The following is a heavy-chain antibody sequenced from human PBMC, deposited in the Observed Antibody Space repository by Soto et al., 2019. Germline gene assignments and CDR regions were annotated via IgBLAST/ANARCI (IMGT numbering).Heavy chain of an antibody. J-gene: IGHJ4*02. CDR2: IIPIFGTA. D-gene: IGHD3-3*01. V-gene: IGHV1-69*01. CDR3: ATIRGRWLPVWSVGFDY. Sequence: QVQLVQSGAEVKKPGSSVKVSCKASGGTFSSYAISWVRQAPGQGLEWMGGIIPIFGTANYAQKFQGRVTITADESTSTAYMELSSLRSEDTAVYYCATIRGRWLPVWSVGFDYWGQGTLVTVSS. CDR1: GGTFSSYA.